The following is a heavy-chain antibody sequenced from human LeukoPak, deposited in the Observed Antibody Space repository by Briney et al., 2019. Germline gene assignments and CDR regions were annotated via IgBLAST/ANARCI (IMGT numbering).Heavy chain of an antibody. D-gene: IGHD3-10*01. Sequence: GGSLRLSCVASGFTFSNYWMSWFRQAPGKGLEWVGNIKTDGGEKYYVDSVRGRFTISRDNAKNSLYLQMNSLRAEDTAVYYCARDLWGSGSDYYWGQGTLVTVSS. CDR1: GFTFSNYW. CDR2: IKTDGGEK. CDR3: ARDLWGSGSDYY. J-gene: IGHJ4*02. V-gene: IGHV3-7*01.